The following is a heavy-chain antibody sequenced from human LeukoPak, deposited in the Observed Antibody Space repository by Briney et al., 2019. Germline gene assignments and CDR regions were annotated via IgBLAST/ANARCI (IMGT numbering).Heavy chain of an antibody. CDR3: AKSLGYSYGSLVVDY. Sequence: GRSLRLSCAASGFTFRSYGMHWVRQAPGKGLEWVAVISYDGSNKYYADSVKGRFTISRDNSKNTLYLQMNSLRAEDTAVYYCAKSLGYSYGSLVVDYWGQGTLVTVSS. J-gene: IGHJ4*02. D-gene: IGHD5-18*01. CDR1: GFTFRSYG. CDR2: ISYDGSNK. V-gene: IGHV3-30*18.